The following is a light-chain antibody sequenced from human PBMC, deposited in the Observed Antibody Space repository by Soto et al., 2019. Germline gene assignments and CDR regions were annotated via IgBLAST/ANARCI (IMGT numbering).Light chain of an antibody. V-gene: IGLV7-43*01. CDR1: TGAVTSGHY. J-gene: IGLJ3*02. CDR3: MLYYVGAWV. CDR2: STI. Sequence: QTVVTQESSLTVSPGGTVTLTCASGTGAVTSGHYANWFQQKPGQAPRALIYSTINKHFWTPARFSGSLLGGKAALTLSGVQPEDEADYYCMLYYVGAWVFGGGTKLTVL.